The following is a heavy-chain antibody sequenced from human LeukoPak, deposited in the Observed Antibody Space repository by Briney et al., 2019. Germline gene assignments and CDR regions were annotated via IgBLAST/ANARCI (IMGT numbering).Heavy chain of an antibody. Sequence: SCKASGYTFTSYAMHWVRQAPGKGLEWVAVISDDGSNKYYADSVKGRFTISRDNSKNTLSLQMNSLRAEDTAVYYCARDRRGSGSFFDYWGQGTLVTVSS. CDR1: GYTFTSYA. CDR2: ISDDGSNK. D-gene: IGHD1-26*01. J-gene: IGHJ4*02. CDR3: ARDRRGSGSFFDY. V-gene: IGHV3-30-3*01.